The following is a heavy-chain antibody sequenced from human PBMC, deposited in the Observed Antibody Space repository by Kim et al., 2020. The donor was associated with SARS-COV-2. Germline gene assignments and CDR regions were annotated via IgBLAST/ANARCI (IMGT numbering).Heavy chain of an antibody. Sequence: GESLKISCKGSGYNFNNHWIGWVRQMPGKGLEWMGIIYPADSDTRYRPSFQGQVTISADKSITTAYLQWSSLTASDTAMYYCARYGTNRRYCASTCFAVDYWGQGTLVTVSS. CDR2: IYPADSDT. CDR3: ARYGTNRRYCASTCFAVDY. J-gene: IGHJ4*02. V-gene: IGHV5-51*01. CDR1: GYNFNNHW. D-gene: IGHD2-2*01.